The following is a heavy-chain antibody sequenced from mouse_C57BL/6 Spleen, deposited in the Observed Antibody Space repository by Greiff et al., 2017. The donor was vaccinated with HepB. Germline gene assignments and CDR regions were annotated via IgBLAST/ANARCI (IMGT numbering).Heavy chain of an antibody. V-gene: IGHV1-59*01. CDR3: ARGPYYGSSSYAMDY. Sequence: VQLQQSGAELVRPGTSVKLSCKASGYTFTSYWMHWVKQRPGQGLEWIGVIDPSDSYTNYNQKFKVKATLTVDTSSSTAYMQLSSLTSEDSAVYYCARGPYYGSSSYAMDYWGQGTSVTVSS. J-gene: IGHJ4*01. CDR1: GYTFTSYW. D-gene: IGHD1-1*01. CDR2: IDPSDSYT.